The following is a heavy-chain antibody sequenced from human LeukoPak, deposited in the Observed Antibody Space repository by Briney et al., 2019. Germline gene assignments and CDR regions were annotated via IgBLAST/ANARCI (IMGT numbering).Heavy chain of an antibody. J-gene: IGHJ4*02. Sequence: SETLSLTFAVYGGSFSGYYWSWIRQPPGKGLEWIGEINHSGSTNYNPSLKSRVTISVDTSKNQFSLKLSSVTAADTAVYYCARGVNGETMYYDFWSGTHFDYWGQGTLVTVSS. CDR1: GGSFSGYY. CDR2: INHSGST. D-gene: IGHD3-3*01. V-gene: IGHV4-34*01. CDR3: ARGVNGETMYYDFWSGTHFDY.